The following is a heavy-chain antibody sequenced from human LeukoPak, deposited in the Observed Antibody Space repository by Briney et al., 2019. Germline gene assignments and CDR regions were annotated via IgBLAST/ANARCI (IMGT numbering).Heavy chain of an antibody. D-gene: IGHD2-2*01. J-gene: IGHJ4*02. CDR1: GGSISSSSYY. CDR3: ARLGYCSSTCCYLFDY. CDR2: IYYSGST. Sequence: PSETLSLTCTVSGGSISSSSYYWGWIRQPPGEGLEWIGSIYYSGSTYYNPSLKSRVTISVDTSKNQFSLKLSSVTAADTAVYYCARLGYCSSTCCYLFDYWGQGTLVTVSS. V-gene: IGHV4-39*01.